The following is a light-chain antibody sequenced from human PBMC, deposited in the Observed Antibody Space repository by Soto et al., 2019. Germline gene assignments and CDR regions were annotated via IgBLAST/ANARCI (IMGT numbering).Light chain of an antibody. CDR2: GAS. Sequence: EIVLTQSPGTLSLSPGERATLSCRASQSVSSNYLAWYQQKPGQTLRLLIYGASNRATGIPDRFSGSRSGTDFTLTISRLEPEDFEVYYCQQYGNSLLYTFGQGTKLEIK. CDR1: QSVSSNY. V-gene: IGKV3-20*01. CDR3: QQYGNSLLYT. J-gene: IGKJ2*01.